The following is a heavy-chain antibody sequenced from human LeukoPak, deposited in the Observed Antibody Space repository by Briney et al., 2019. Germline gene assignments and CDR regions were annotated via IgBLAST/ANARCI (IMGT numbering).Heavy chain of an antibody. Sequence: ASETLSLTCTVSGGSISSSSYYWGWIRQPPGKGLEWIGSIYYSGSTYYNPSLKSRVTISVDTSKNQFSLKLSSVTAADTAVYYCARDSLGDIVATIRAFDIWGQGTMVTVSS. D-gene: IGHD5-12*01. CDR2: IYYSGST. CDR1: GGSISSSSYY. J-gene: IGHJ3*02. CDR3: ARDSLGDIVATIRAFDI. V-gene: IGHV4-39*07.